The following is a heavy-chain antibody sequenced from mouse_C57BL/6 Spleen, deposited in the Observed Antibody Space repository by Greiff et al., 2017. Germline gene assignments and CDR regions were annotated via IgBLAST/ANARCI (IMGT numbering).Heavy chain of an antibody. Sequence: EVQLVESGGGLVQPGGSLSLSCAASGFTFTDYYMSWVRQPPGKALEWLGFIRNKANGYTTEYSATVKGRFTISRDNSQSILYLQMNALRAQDSATYYCARYMGTGLYYCDYWGQGTTLTVSS. J-gene: IGHJ2*01. CDR1: GFTFTDYY. CDR2: IRNKANGYTT. CDR3: ARYMGTGLYYCDY. D-gene: IGHD3-3*01. V-gene: IGHV7-3*01.